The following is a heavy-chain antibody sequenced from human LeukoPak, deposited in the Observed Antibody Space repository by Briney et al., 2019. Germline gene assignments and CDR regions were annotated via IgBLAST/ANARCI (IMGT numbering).Heavy chain of an antibody. V-gene: IGHV4-59*08. J-gene: IGHJ4*02. CDR3: ATLAGYIYGVTSDL. D-gene: IGHD5-18*01. CDR2: IYYTGNT. Sequence: PSETLSLTCTVSADSISSFYWSWIRQPPGKGLEWIGYIYYTGNTNYNPPLKSRVTISVDTSRNQFSLKLTSVTAADTAVYYCATLAGYIYGVTSDLWGQGTLVTVSS. CDR1: ADSISSFY.